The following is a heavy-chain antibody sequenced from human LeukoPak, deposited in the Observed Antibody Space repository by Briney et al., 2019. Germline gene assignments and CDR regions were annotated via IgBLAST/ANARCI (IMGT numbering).Heavy chain of an antibody. D-gene: IGHD6-19*01. CDR3: ARGRTGIAVAGSWFDI. J-gene: IGHJ3*02. CDR2: IYSGSNT. V-gene: IGHV3-53*01. CDR1: GFTVSGNY. Sequence: PGGSLRLSCAASGFTVSGNYMSWVRQAPGEGLEWVSLIYSGSNTYYADSVKGRFTISRDNAKNSLYLQMNSLRAEDTAVYYCARGRTGIAVAGSWFDIWGQGTMVTVSS.